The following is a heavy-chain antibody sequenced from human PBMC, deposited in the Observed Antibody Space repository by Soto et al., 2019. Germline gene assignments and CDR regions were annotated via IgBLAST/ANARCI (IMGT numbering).Heavy chain of an antibody. J-gene: IGHJ3*02. CDR2: ISGSGGST. Sequence: GGSLRLSCAASGFTFSSYAMSWVRQAPGKGLEWVSAISGSGGSTYYADSVKGRFTISRDNSKNTLYLQMNSLRAEDTAVYYCAKGDILTGYYKMAFDIWGQGTMVTVSS. D-gene: IGHD3-9*01. CDR1: GFTFSSYA. CDR3: AKGDILTGYYKMAFDI. V-gene: IGHV3-23*01.